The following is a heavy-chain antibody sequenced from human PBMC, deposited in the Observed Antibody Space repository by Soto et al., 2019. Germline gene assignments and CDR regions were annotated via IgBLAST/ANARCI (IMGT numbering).Heavy chain of an antibody. J-gene: IGHJ4*02. CDR2: ISGSGGST. CDR3: AKGLVAVAGTGDFDY. V-gene: IGHV3-23*01. CDR1: GFTFSSYA. Sequence: PGGSLRLSCAASGFTFSSYAMSWVRQAPWKGLEWVSAISGSGGSTYYADSVKGRFTISRDNSKNTLYLQMNSLRAEDTAVYYCAKGLVAVAGTGDFDYWGQGTLVTVSS. D-gene: IGHD6-19*01.